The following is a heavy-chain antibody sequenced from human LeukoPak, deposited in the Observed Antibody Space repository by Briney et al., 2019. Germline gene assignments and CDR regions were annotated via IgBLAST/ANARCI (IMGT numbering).Heavy chain of an antibody. CDR1: GFTFSSYW. CDR3: AKGSGGAFDY. V-gene: IGHV3-7*01. Sequence: GGSLRLSCAASGFTFSSYWMSWVRQAPGKGLEWVANIKQDGSEKYYADSVKGRFTISRDNSKNTLYLQMNSLRAEDTAVYYCAKGSGGAFDYWGQGTLVTVSS. J-gene: IGHJ4*02. D-gene: IGHD3-16*01. CDR2: IKQDGSEK.